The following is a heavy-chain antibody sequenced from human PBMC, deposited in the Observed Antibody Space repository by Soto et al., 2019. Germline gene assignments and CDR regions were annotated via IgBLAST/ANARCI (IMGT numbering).Heavy chain of an antibody. CDR2: VYYNGFT. CDR3: ARGKLMVYDFYYYYMDV. CDR1: GGSISSSNYY. Sequence: SETLSLTCTVSGGSISSSNYYWAWIRQSPGKGLEWIGSVYYNGFTYYNPSLKSRVTISVDTSKNQFSLKLSSVTAADTAVYYCARGKLMVYDFYYYYMDVWGKGTTVTVSS. J-gene: IGHJ6*03. D-gene: IGHD2-8*01. V-gene: IGHV4-39*07.